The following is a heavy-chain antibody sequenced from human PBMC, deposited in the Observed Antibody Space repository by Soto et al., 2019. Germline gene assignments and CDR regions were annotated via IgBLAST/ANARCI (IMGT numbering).Heavy chain of an antibody. CDR2: ISWNSGNI. J-gene: IGHJ5*02. D-gene: IGHD3-3*01. Sequence: GGSLRLSCAASGFTFDNYAMHWVRQAPGKGLEWVSGISWNSGNIGYADSVKGRFTIARDNAKTSLYLEMNSLRAEDTALYYFPKSPNIFALATTISGHLVTWGQGALVTVFS. V-gene: IGHV3-9*01. CDR3: PKSPNIFALATTISGHLVT. CDR1: GFTFDNYA.